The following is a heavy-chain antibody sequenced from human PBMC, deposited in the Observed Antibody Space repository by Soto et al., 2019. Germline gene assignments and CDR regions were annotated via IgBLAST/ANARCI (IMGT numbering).Heavy chain of an antibody. CDR1: GFTFSSYA. V-gene: IGHV3-23*01. CDR3: AKLSYDSSGYYVYYYYGMDV. D-gene: IGHD3-22*01. Sequence: HPGGSLRLSCAASGFTFSSYAMSWVRQAPGKGLEWVSAISGSGGSTYYADSVKGRFTTSRDNSKNTLYLQMNSLRAEDTAVYYCAKLSYDSSGYYVYYYYGMDVWGQGTTVTVSS. CDR2: ISGSGGST. J-gene: IGHJ6*02.